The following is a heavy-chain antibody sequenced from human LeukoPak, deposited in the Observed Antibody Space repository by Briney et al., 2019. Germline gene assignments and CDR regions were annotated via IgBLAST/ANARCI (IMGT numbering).Heavy chain of an antibody. Sequence: PSETLSLTCTVSGGSISSYYRSWIRQPPGKGLEWIGYIYYSGSTNYNPSLKSRVTISVDTSKNQFSLKLSSVTAADTAVYYCARDSGSGTDYWGQGTLVTVSS. CDR2: IYYSGST. CDR1: GGSISSYY. V-gene: IGHV4-59*01. CDR3: ARDSGSGTDY. D-gene: IGHD3-10*01. J-gene: IGHJ4*02.